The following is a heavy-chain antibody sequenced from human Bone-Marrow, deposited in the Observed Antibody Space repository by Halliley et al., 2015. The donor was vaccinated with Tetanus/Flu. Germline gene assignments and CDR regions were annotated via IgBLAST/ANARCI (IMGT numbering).Heavy chain of an antibody. V-gene: IGHV2-70*04. D-gene: IGHD5-12*01. Sequence: LVKPTQTLTLTCTFSGFSFNAGGMRVSWIRQPPGKALEWLARIDWDDEKFYSTSLKTRLTISKDSSRNPVVLTMTNMGPVDTATYYCARSAYYDSYYYYSGIDVWGQGITVTVSS. CDR2: IDWDDEK. J-gene: IGHJ6*02. CDR3: ARSAYYDSYYYYSGIDV. CDR1: GFSFNAGGMR.